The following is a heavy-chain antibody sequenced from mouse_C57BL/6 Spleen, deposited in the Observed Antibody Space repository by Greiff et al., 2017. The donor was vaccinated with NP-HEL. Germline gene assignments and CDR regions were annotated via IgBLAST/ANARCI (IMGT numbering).Heavy chain of an antibody. D-gene: IGHD1-1*01. V-gene: IGHV1-50*01. J-gene: IGHJ3*01. CDR2: IDPSDSYT. CDR1: GYTFTSSW. CDR3: ERHGSSYGWFAY. Sequence: VQLQQSGAELVKPGASVKLSCKASGYTFTSSWMQWVKQRPGQGLEWIGEIDPSDSYTNYNQKFKGKATLTVDTSSSTAYMQLSSLTSEDSAVYYGERHGSSYGWFAYWGQGTLVTVSA.